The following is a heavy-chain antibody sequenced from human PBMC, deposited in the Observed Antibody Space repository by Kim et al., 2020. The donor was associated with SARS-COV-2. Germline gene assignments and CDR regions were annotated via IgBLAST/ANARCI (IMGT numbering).Heavy chain of an antibody. D-gene: IGHD1-26*01. J-gene: IGHJ3*02. CDR1: RFTFGDYA. CDR3: AKDKEIEGATFDAFDI. Sequence: GGSLRLSCAASRFTFGDYAMHWVRQAPGKGLEWVSGISWNSGSIGYADSVKGRFTISRDNAKNSLYLQMNSLRAEDTALYYCAKDKEIEGATFDAFDIWGQGTMVTVSS. V-gene: IGHV3-9*01. CDR2: ISWNSGSI.